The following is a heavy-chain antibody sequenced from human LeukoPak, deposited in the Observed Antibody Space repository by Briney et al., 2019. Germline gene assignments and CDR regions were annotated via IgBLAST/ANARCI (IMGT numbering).Heavy chain of an antibody. D-gene: IGHD2-2*01. CDR2: IHYSGST. Sequence: SETLSLTCTVSGGSISSSSYYWGWIRQPPGKGLEWIASIHYSGSTNYNPSLKSRVTMSVDKSKNQFSLKLSSVTAADTAVYYCARTEAFCSDTSCSNWFDPWGQGTLVTVSS. CDR1: GGSISSSSYY. CDR3: ARTEAFCSDTSCSNWFDP. V-gene: IGHV4-39*07. J-gene: IGHJ5*02.